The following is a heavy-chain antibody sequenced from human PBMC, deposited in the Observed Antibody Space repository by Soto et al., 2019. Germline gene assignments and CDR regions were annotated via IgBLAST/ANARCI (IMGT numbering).Heavy chain of an antibody. CDR3: ARDRLHTSSSITFDY. J-gene: IGHJ4*02. V-gene: IGHV1-3*01. D-gene: IGHD6-6*01. CDR2: INADNGNT. CDR1: GYTFSNFA. Sequence: ASVKVSCKASGYTFSNFAMHWVRQAPGQRLEWMGWINADNGNTNYSQNLQGRVTITRDTSTNTAHMELRSLRSDDTAVYYCARDRLHTSSSITFDYWGQGALVTVSS.